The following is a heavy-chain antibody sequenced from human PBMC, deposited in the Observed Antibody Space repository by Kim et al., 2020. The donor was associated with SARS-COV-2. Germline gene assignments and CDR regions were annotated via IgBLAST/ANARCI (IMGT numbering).Heavy chain of an antibody. D-gene: IGHD1-26*01. V-gene: IGHV3-9*01. J-gene: IGHJ6*02. Sequence: GGSLRLSCTASGFTFGDYAMHWVRQAPGKGLEWVSGISWNSGSIGYADSVKGRFTISRDNAKNSLYLQMNSLRAEDTALYYCAKDKVGVGAFYYYYGMDVWGQGTTDTVSS. CDR1: GFTFGDYA. CDR3: AKDKVGVGAFYYYYGMDV. CDR2: ISWNSGSI.